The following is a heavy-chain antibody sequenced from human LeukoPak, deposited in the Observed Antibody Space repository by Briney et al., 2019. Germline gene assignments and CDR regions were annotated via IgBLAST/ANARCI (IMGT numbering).Heavy chain of an antibody. D-gene: IGHD1-26*01. V-gene: IGHV3-23*01. CDR1: GFTFSSYG. Sequence: PGGSLRLSCAAAGFTFSSYGMSWVRQAPGKGLEWVSAISGSGGRSYYADSVKGRFTISRDNSKNTLDLQMSSLRPEDTAVYYCVKEQSGSYYPLDYWGQGTLVTVSS. J-gene: IGHJ4*02. CDR2: ISGSGGRS. CDR3: VKEQSGSYYPLDY.